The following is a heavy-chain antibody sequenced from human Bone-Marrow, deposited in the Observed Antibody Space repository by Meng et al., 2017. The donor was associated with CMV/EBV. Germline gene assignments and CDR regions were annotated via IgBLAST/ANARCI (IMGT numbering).Heavy chain of an antibody. Sequence: ASVKVSCKASGYTFTSYGISWVRQAPGQGLEWMGWISAYYGNTNYAQKLQGRVTMTTDTSTSTAYMELRSLRADDTAVYYCARQRGTAMVVVEYYFDYWGQGTLVTVSS. D-gene: IGHD5-18*01. CDR3: ARQRGTAMVVVEYYFDY. J-gene: IGHJ4*02. CDR2: ISAYYGNT. V-gene: IGHV1-18*01. CDR1: GYTFTSYG.